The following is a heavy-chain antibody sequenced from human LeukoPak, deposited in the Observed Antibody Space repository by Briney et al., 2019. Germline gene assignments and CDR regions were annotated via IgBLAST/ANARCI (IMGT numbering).Heavy chain of an antibody. Sequence: PSETLSLTCAVYGGSFSGYYWSWIRQPPGKGREWIGEINHSGSTNYNPSLRSRVTVSEDMSKNQFCLKLTSVTAADTAVYYCARGEGMYYYDSGSFNFDYWGQGTLVTVSS. CDR2: INHSGST. D-gene: IGHD3-10*01. J-gene: IGHJ4*02. CDR3: ARGEGMYYYDSGSFNFDY. CDR1: GGSFSGYY. V-gene: IGHV4-34*01.